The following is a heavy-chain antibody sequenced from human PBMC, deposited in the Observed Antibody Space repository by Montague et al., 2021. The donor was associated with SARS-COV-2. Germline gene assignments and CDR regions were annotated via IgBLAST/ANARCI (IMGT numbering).Heavy chain of an antibody. CDR3: ARVRYYGSGTSLGMDV. J-gene: IGHJ6*02. CDR2: INHSGSA. D-gene: IGHD3-10*01. Sequence: SGTLSLTCTVSGGSISSSDSYCGWIRQPPGKGLEWIGEINHSGSANYNPSLKSRVTISVDTSKNQFSLELSSVTAADTAVYYCARVRYYGSGTSLGMDVWGQGTTVTVSS. CDR1: GGSISSSDSY. V-gene: IGHV4-39*07.